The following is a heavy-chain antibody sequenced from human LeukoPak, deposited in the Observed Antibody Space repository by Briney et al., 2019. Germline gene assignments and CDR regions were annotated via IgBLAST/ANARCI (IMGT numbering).Heavy chain of an antibody. J-gene: IGHJ4*02. CDR2: IIQDGSET. Sequence: GSLRLSCATSGITFRNYRMHWVRQAPGKGLVWVSHIIQDGSETFYADSVKGRFTISRDNAKNTVYLQMNSLRVEDTAVYYCATDDYRGLGYWGQGTLVTVSS. CDR3: ATDDYRGLGY. CDR1: GITFRNYR. V-gene: IGHV3-74*01. D-gene: IGHD3-16*01.